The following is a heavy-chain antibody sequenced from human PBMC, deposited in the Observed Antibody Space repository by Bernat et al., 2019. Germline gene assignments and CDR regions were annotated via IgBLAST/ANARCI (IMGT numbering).Heavy chain of an antibody. Sequence: VQLVESGGGVVQPGRSLKLSCAASGFTFSGSAMHWVRQASGKGLEWVGRIRSKANSYATAYAASVKGRFTISRDDSKNTGYLQMNSLKTEDTAVYYCTIMAATFDYWGQGTLVTVSS. J-gene: IGHJ4*02. V-gene: IGHV3-73*01. CDR3: TIMAATFDY. CDR1: GFTFSGSA. D-gene: IGHD5-24*01. CDR2: IRSKANSYAT.